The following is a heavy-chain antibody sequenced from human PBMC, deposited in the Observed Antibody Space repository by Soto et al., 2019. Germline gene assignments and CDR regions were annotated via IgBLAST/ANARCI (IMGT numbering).Heavy chain of an antibody. V-gene: IGHV3-23*01. D-gene: IGHD1-1*01. CDR2: IRGSGGSS. J-gene: IGHJ4*02. Sequence: VGSVRLSCAASGFTFINHSIHWCRQAPGKGLEWVSAIRGSGGSSYYADSVKGRFSFSRDNFSNTPYLQMNSLRADDTAVYYGSKAPMRWQYNPVFDHWGQGTLVNVSS. CDR3: SKAPMRWQYNPVFDH. CDR1: GFTFINHS.